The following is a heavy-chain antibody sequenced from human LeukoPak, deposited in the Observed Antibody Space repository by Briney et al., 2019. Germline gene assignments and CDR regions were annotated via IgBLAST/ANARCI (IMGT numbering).Heavy chain of an antibody. CDR2: IYYSGST. CDR3: ARGTYYYGSGEDYYYYYMDV. V-gene: IGHV4-59*08. J-gene: IGHJ6*03. Sequence: SETLSLTCTVSGGSISSYYWSWIRQPPGKGLEWIGYIYYSGSTNYNPSLKSRVTISVDTSKNQFSLKLSSVTAADTAVYYCARGTYYYGSGEDYYYYYMDVWGRGTTVTVSS. CDR1: GGSISSYY. D-gene: IGHD3-10*01.